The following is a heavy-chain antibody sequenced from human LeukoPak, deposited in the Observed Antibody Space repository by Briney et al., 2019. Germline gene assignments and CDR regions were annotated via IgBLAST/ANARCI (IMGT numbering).Heavy chain of an antibody. CDR1: GGTLSSYA. J-gene: IGHJ1*01. V-gene: IGHV1-69*04. Sequence: GASVKVSCKASGGTLSSYAISWVRQAPGQGLEWMGRIIPILGIANYAQKFQGRVTITADKSTSAAYMELSSLRSEDTAVYYCARCTVVTDAEYFQHWGQGTLVTVSS. D-gene: IGHD4-23*01. CDR2: IIPILGIA. CDR3: ARCTVVTDAEYFQH.